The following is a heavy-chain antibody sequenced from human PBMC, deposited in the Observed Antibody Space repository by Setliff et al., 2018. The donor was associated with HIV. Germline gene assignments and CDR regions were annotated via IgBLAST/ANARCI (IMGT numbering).Heavy chain of an antibody. CDR1: GGFFSGYY. J-gene: IGHJ6*03. CDR2: INHSGST. V-gene: IGHV4-34*01. D-gene: IGHD2-8*01. CDR3: ARAYCTNGVCYYYYYMDV. Sequence: KTSETLSLTCAVYGGFFSGYYWSWIRQPPGKGLEWIGEINHSGSTNYNPSLKSRVTISVDTSKNQFSLKLSSVTAADTAVYYCARAYCTNGVCYYYYYMDVWGKGTTVTVSS.